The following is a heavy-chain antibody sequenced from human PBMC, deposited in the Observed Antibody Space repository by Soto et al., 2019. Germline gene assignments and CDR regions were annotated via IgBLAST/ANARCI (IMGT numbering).Heavy chain of an antibody. V-gene: IGHV3-74*01. J-gene: IGHJ4*02. CDR3: ARGAFGTSYFDY. Sequence: PGGSLRLSCASSGFTFSNDWMHWVRQAPGMGLVWVSRIKGDGSRTNYADSVKGRFTISRDNAKNTLYLQINSLRAEDTAVYYCARGAFGTSYFDYWGQGSLVTVSS. CDR2: IKGDGSRT. D-gene: IGHD3-3*01. CDR1: GFTFSNDW.